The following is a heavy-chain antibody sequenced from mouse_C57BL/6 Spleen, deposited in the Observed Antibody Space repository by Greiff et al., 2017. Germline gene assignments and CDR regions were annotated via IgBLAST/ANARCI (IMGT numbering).Heavy chain of an antibody. CDR3: ARNRGYDALYAMDY. Sequence: VKLEESGPGLVQPSQSLSITCTVSGFSLTSYGVHWVRQSPGKGLEWLGVIWSGGSTDYNAAFISRLSISKDNSKSQVFFKMNSLQADDTAIYYCARNRGYDALYAMDYWGQGTSVTVSS. V-gene: IGHV2-2*01. D-gene: IGHD2-2*01. CDR1: GFSLTSYG. J-gene: IGHJ4*01. CDR2: IWSGGST.